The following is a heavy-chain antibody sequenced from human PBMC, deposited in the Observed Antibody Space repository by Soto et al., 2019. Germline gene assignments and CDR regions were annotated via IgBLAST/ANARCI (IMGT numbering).Heavy chain of an antibody. J-gene: IGHJ4*02. CDR1: GFTFSSYG. CDR3: AKDRKVRGIDY. CDR2: IWYDGSNK. V-gene: IGHV3-33*06. D-gene: IGHD3-10*01. Sequence: GGSLRLSCAASGFTFSSYGMHWVRQAPGKGLEWVAVIWYDGSNKYYADSVKGRFTISRDNSKNTLYLEMNSLRAEDTAVYYCAKDRKVRGIDYWGQGTLVTVSS.